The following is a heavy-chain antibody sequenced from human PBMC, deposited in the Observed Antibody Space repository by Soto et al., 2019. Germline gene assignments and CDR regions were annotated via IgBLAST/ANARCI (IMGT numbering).Heavy chain of an antibody. CDR1: GYTFTSYY. CDR3: ARGRGVGATTPYYYYYGMDV. Sequence: ASVKVSCKASGYTFTSYYMHWVRQAPGQGLEWMGIINPSGGSTSYAQKFQGRVTMTRDTSTSTVYMELSSLRSEDTAVYYCARGRGVGATTPYYYYYGMDVWGQGTTVTVSS. V-gene: IGHV1-46*01. D-gene: IGHD1-26*01. CDR2: INPSGGST. J-gene: IGHJ6*02.